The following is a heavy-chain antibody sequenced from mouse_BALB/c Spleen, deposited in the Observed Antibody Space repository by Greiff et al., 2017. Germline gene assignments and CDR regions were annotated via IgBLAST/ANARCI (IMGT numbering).Heavy chain of an antibody. CDR3: ARPNWAFDY. CDR1: GYTFTSYW. V-gene: IGHV1-7*01. J-gene: IGHJ2*01. Sequence: VQVVESGAELAKPGASVKMSCKASGYTFTSYWMHWVKQRPGQGLEWIGYINPSTGYTEYNQKFKDKATLTADKSSSTAYMQLSSLTSEDSAVYYCARPNWAFDYWGQGTTLTVSS. D-gene: IGHD4-1*01. CDR2: INPSTGYT.